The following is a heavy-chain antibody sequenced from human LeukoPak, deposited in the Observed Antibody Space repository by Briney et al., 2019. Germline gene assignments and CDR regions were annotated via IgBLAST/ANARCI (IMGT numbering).Heavy chain of an antibody. CDR1: GYSISSGYY. J-gene: IGHJ5*02. Sequence: SETLSLTCTVSGYSISSGYYWGWIRQPPGKGLEWIGSIYHSGSTYYNPTLKSRVTISVDTSKNQFSLKLSSVTAADTAVYYCARDRTYYGSGSYYNDEFDPWGQGTLVTVSS. CDR3: ARDRTYYGSGSYYNDEFDP. D-gene: IGHD3-10*01. CDR2: IYHSGST. V-gene: IGHV4-38-2*02.